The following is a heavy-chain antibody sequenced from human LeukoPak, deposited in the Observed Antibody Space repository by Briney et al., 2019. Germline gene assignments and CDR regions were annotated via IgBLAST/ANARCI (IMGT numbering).Heavy chain of an antibody. CDR3: ARGRTGYQLLPTKKDYSYYYMDV. D-gene: IGHD2-2*01. CDR2: INHSGST. J-gene: IGHJ6*03. Sequence: KSSETLSLTCAVYGGSFSGYYWSWLRQPPGKGLEWIGEINHSGSTNYNPSLKSRVTISVDTSKNQFSLKLSSVTAADTAVFYCARGRTGYQLLPTKKDYSYYYMDVWGKGTTVTVSS. CDR1: GGSFSGYY. V-gene: IGHV4-34*01.